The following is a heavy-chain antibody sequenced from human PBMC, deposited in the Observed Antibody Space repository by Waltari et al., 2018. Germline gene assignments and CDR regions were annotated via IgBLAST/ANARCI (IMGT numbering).Heavy chain of an antibody. J-gene: IGHJ6*02. D-gene: IGHD5-18*01. V-gene: IGHV1-69*02. CDR2: IIPSLGIA. CDR3: ARAGYSYDYNYYYYGMDV. CDR1: GGTFSSYT. Sequence: QVQLVQSGAEVKKPGSSVKVSCKASGGTFSSYTITWVRQAPGQGLEWMGRIIPSLGIANYAQRVQGRVTITADKSTSTAYMELSSLRSEDTAVYYCARAGYSYDYNYYYYGMDVWGQGTTVTVSS.